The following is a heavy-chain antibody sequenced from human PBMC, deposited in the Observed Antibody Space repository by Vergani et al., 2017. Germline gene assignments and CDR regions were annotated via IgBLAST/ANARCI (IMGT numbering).Heavy chain of an antibody. CDR2: IIPILGIA. CDR3: AGDAGGYSSYYGMDV. J-gene: IGHJ6*02. V-gene: IGHV1-69*08. D-gene: IGHD2-21*01. Sequence: QVQLVQSGAEVKKPGSSVKVSCKASGGTFSSYTISWVRQAPGQGLEWMGRIIPILGIANYAQKFQGRVTITADKSTSTAYMELSSLRSEDTAVYYCAGDAGGYSSYYGMDVWGQGTTVTVSS. CDR1: GGTFSSYT.